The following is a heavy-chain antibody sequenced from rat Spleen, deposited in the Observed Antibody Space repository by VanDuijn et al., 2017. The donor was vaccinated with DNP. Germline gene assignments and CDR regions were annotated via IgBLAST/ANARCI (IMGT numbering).Heavy chain of an antibody. J-gene: IGHJ2*01. Sequence: EVHLVESGGGLVQPGRSLKLSCAASGFSFSDYDMAWVRQAPTKGLEWVACMSPTTRSSYYRDSVRGRFTVSRDDSTSTLYLQMDSLRSEDTATYYCARGGRSYFDYWGQGVMVTVSS. CDR2: MSPTTRSS. V-gene: IGHV5-25*01. CDR3: ARGGRSYFDY. CDR1: GFSFSDYD. D-gene: IGHD1-11*01.